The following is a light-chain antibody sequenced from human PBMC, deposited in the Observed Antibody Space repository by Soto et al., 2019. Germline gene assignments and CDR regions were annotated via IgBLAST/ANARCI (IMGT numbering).Light chain of an antibody. CDR2: LGS. CDR1: QSLLHSNGYNY. CDR3: MQALQTPYT. V-gene: IGKV2-28*01. J-gene: IGKJ2*01. Sequence: DIVMTQSPLSLPVTPGEPASISCRSSQSLLHSNGYNYLDWYLQKPGQSPQLLIYLGSNRASGVPDRFSGSGSGTDFTLKMTGVEAEDVGVYYCMQALQTPYTFGQGTKLEIK.